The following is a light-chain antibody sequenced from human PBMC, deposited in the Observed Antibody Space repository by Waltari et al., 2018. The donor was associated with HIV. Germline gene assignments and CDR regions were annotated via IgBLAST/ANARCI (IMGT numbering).Light chain of an antibody. Sequence: EIVLTQSPSPLSVSPGEWATLSCRASPSVNSNLAWYQQKPGQAPRLLIYGASTWTTGSPARYSQRESGRECTLSNSRLHAEDCAVYECQHYKNWPPWTFGHGTQLDIK. CDR1: PSVNSN. V-gene: IGKV3-15*01. CDR2: GAS. CDR3: QHYKNWPPWT. J-gene: IGKJ2*02.